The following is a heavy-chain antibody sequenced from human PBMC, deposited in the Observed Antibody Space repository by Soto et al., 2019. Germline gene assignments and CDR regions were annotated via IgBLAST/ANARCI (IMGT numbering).Heavy chain of an antibody. CDR3: ARAGSENDY. V-gene: IGHV3-7*05. CDR1: GFTFSNYW. CDR2: IKQDGSER. J-gene: IGHJ4*02. D-gene: IGHD3-10*01. Sequence: EVQLVESGGGLVQPGGSLRLSCAASGFTFSNYWMSWVRQAPGKGLEWVANIKQDGSERNYVDSVKGRFPISRDNAKNSLYLQLNSLRAEDTAVYYCARAGSENDYWGQGTLVTVSS.